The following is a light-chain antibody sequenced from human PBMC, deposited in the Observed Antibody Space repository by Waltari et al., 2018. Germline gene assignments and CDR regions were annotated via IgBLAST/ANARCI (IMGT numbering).Light chain of an antibody. CDR3: QQHYGVLWT. CDR2: WAS. V-gene: IGKV4-1*01. J-gene: IGKJ1*01. Sequence: IVMTQSPDSLAVSLGERATINCKSSQSLLYSSNNKNYLAWYQQKPGQPPKLLIYWASTRESGVPDRFSGSWSGTDFTLTISTLQAEDVAVYYCQQHYGVLWTFGQGTKVEI. CDR1: QSLLYSSNNKNY.